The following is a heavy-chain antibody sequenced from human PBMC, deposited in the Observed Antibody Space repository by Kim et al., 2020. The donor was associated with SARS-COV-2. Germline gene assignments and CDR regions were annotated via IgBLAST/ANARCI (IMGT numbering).Heavy chain of an antibody. V-gene: IGHV4-4*02. Sequence: SETLSLTCAVSGGSISSSNWWSWVRQPPGKGLEWIGEIYHSGSTNYTPSLKSRVTISVDKSKNQFSLKLSSVTAADTAVYYCARVTGKRTMIVVRKYYFDYWGQGTLVTVSS. CDR3: ARVTGKRTMIVVRKYYFDY. CDR1: GGSISSSNW. CDR2: IYHSGST. J-gene: IGHJ4*02. D-gene: IGHD3-22*01.